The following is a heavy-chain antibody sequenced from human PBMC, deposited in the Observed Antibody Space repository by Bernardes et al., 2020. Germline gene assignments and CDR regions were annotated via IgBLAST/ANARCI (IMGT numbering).Heavy chain of an antibody. D-gene: IGHD5-12*01. V-gene: IGHV4-31*03. CDR3: ARAVATITTLSWYFDL. J-gene: IGHJ2*01. CDR2: IYSSGST. CDR1: GGSISSGGYY. Sequence: SETLSLTCTVSGGSISSGGYYWSLIRQHPGKGLEWIGCIYSSGSTYYHPSLKSRVTISVDTSKNQFSLKLSSVTAADTAVYYCARAVATITTLSWYFDLWGRGTLVTVSS.